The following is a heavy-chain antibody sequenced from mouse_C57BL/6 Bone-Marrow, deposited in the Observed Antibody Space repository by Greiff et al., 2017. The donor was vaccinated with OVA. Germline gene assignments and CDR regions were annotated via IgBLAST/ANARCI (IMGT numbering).Heavy chain of an antibody. V-gene: IGHV1-22*01. CDR3: ARLTTVVATKAHWYFDV. CDR2: INPNNGGT. Sequence: VQLQPSGPELVKPGASVKMSCKASGYTFTDYNMHWVKQSHGKSLEWIGYINPNNGGTSYNQKFKGKATLTVHKSSRPAYMELRSLTSEDSAVYYCARLTTVVATKAHWYFDVWGTGTTVTVSS. D-gene: IGHD1-1*01. J-gene: IGHJ1*03. CDR1: GYTFTDYN.